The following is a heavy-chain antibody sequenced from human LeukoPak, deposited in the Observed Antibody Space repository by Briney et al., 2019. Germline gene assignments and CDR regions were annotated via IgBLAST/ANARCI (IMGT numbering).Heavy chain of an antibody. CDR1: GFTFSTYT. Sequence: GGSLRLSCAASGFTFSTYTMHWVRQAPGKGLEWVAVISYDGSYTYYAESVRGRFTFSRDNSKNTLYLQMNSLKPEDTAVYYCARGYRPYNSACLFASWGQGTLVTVSS. J-gene: IGHJ4*02. D-gene: IGHD6-25*01. CDR3: ARGYRPYNSACLFAS. CDR2: ISYDGSYT. V-gene: IGHV3-30*04.